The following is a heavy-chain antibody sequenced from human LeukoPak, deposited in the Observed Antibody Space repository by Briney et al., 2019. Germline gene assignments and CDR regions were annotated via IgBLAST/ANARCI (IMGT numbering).Heavy chain of an antibody. D-gene: IGHD3-22*01. CDR1: GFTFSSYA. J-gene: IGHJ1*01. Sequence: GGSVSLPCAASGFTFSSYAMSWVGQAPGKGLEWVSGISGSGGSTYYADSVKGRFTISRDNSKNTLYLQMNSLRAEDTAVYYCAKDPYYDSSSDFCGQGSLVTVSS. CDR2: ISGSGGST. CDR3: AKDPYYDSSSDF. V-gene: IGHV3-23*01.